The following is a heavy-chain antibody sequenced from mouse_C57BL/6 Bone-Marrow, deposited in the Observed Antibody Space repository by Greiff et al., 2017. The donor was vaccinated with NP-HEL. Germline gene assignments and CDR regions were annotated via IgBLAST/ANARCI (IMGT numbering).Heavy chain of an antibody. CDR1: GFTFSDYG. CDR2: ISNLAYSI. J-gene: IGHJ3*01. D-gene: IGHD2-5*01. Sequence: EVKVVESGGGLVQPGGSLKLSCAASGFTFSDYGMAWVRQAPRKGPEWVAFISNLAYSIYYADTVTGRFTISRENAKNTLYLEMSSLRSEDTAMYYCARGDSNYGDWFAYWGQGTLVTVSA. CDR3: ARGDSNYGDWFAY. V-gene: IGHV5-15*01.